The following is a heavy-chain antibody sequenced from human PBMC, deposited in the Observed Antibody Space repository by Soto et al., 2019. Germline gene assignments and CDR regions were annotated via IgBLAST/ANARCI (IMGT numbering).Heavy chain of an antibody. V-gene: IGHV4-38-2*02. CDR3: ARDQREYYGSGSYSGPSAFDI. D-gene: IGHD3-10*01. CDR2: IYHSGST. CDR1: GYSISSGYY. Sequence: SETLSLTCAVSGYSISSGYYWGWIRQPPGKGLEWIGSIYHSGSTYYNPSLKSRVTISVDTYKNQFSLKLRSVTAADTAVYYCARDQREYYGSGSYSGPSAFDIWGQGTMVTVSS. J-gene: IGHJ3*02.